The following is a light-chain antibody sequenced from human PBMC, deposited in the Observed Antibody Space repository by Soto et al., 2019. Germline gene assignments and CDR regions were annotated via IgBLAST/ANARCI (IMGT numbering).Light chain of an antibody. CDR3: QSYDNSLSGSHVI. Sequence: QSVLTQPPSVSGAPGQRVTISCTGCSSNIGAGYDVHWYQQLPDTAPKLLIYDNNSRPSGVPGRFSASKSGTSASLAITGLQAEDEGDYYCQSYDNSLSGSHVIFGGGTKLTVL. V-gene: IGLV1-40*01. J-gene: IGLJ2*01. CDR1: SSNIGAGYD. CDR2: DNN.